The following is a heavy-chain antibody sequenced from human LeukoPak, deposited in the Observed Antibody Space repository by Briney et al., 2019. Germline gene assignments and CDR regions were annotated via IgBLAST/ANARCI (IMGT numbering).Heavy chain of an antibody. CDR1: GFTFSSYV. Sequence: PGGSLRLSCAASGFTFSSYVMHWVRQAPGKGLEWVAIISYDGSNEYYADSVKGRFTISRDNSKNTLYLQMNSLRAADTAVYYCARDGHDTSGYYFGHNWGQGTLVTVSS. CDR3: ARDGHDTSGYYFGHN. V-gene: IGHV3-30*04. J-gene: IGHJ4*02. D-gene: IGHD3-22*01. CDR2: ISYDGSNE.